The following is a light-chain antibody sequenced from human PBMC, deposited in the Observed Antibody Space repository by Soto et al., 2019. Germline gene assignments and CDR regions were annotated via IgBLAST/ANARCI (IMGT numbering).Light chain of an antibody. CDR2: AAS. Sequence: DIQMNQSPSSLSASVGDRVTITCRASQGISNYFAWYQQKPGKVPKLLIYAASTLQSGVPSRFSGSGSGTDFNRTSSSLQPEDVATYDCQKDNSAPLTVGGGTKVEIK. CDR3: QKDNSAPLT. J-gene: IGKJ4*01. CDR1: QGISNY. V-gene: IGKV1-27*01.